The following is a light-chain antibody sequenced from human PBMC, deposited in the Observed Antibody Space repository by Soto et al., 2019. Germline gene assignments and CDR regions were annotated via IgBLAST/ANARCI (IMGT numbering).Light chain of an antibody. CDR1: SSNIGSNT. CDR2: ISN. CDR3: AAWDDSLNGPV. V-gene: IGLV1-44*01. Sequence: QSALTQPPSASGTPGQMVTISCSGGSSNIGSNTVSWYQQLPGAAPKLLIYISNERPSGVPDRFSGSKSGTSASLAISGLRSEDEAEYYCAAWDDSLNGPVFGGGTKVTV. J-gene: IGLJ2*01.